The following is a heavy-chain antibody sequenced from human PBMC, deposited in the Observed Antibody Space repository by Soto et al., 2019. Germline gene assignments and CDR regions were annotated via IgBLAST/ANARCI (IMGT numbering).Heavy chain of an antibody. V-gene: IGHV5-51*01. CDR3: ARHEGTRREPWFDP. CDR2: IYPGDSDT. D-gene: IGHD1-1*01. CDR1: GSSFASYS. J-gene: IGHJ5*02. Sequence: ESLNISCNGSGSSFASYSIGWVRQMPGKGLEWMGIIYPGDSDTRFSPYFQGQVALSADKSISTAYMQWSSLKASDTAMYYCARHEGTRREPWFDPWGQGTLVTVSS.